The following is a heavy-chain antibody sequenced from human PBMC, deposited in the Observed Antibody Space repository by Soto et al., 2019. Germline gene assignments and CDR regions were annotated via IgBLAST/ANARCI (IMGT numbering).Heavy chain of an antibody. CDR3: GRAGGIYSSPKYSSVMAV. D-gene: IGHD3-16*01. CDR2: ISYSGNT. CDR1: GGSLSRYY. Sequence: SETLSLTCTVSGGSLSRYYWSWIRRPPGKGLEWIGYISYSGNTNYNPSLESRVTISVDTSKNRFSLKLTSVTAADTAVYYCGRAGGIYSSPKYSSVMAVGAKGTTVPFPS. J-gene: IGHJ6*04. V-gene: IGHV4-59*01.